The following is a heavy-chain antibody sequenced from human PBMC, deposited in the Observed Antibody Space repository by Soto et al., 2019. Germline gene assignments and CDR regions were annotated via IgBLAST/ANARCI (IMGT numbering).Heavy chain of an antibody. V-gene: IGHV3-33*08. CDR2: ISYDGSNK. CDR3: ARDPGIPSAGTLGWFDP. D-gene: IGHD6-19*01. Sequence: GGSLRLSCAASGFTFSSYAMSWVRQAPGKGLEWVSAISYDGSNKYYVDSVKGRFTISRDNSKNTLYLQMNSLRAEDTAVYYCARDPGIPSAGTLGWFDPWGQGTLVTVSS. J-gene: IGHJ5*02. CDR1: GFTFSSYA.